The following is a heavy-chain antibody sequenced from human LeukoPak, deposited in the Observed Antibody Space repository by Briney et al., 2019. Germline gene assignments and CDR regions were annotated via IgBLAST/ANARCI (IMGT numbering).Heavy chain of an antibody. J-gene: IGHJ3*02. V-gene: IGHV3-23*01. Sequence: PGRSLSLSCAASGFTFSSYAMHWVRQAPGKGLEWVSAISGSGSITYYADSVKGRFTISRDNSNNTLYLQMNSLTAEDTAVYYCAKDLSSGYYDAFDIWGQGTMVTVSS. CDR2: ISGSGSIT. CDR3: AKDLSSGYYDAFDI. CDR1: GFTFSSYA. D-gene: IGHD3-22*01.